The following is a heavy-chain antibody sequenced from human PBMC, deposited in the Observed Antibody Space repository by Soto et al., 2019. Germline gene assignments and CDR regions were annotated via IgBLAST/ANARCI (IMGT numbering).Heavy chain of an antibody. Sequence: ASVKVSCKTSGYTFTDYDINWVRQAPGQGLEWMGWVSPDSGNAGYAKQFQGRVSMTSDTSTSTVYLDLTSLRSEDPAVYFCEVTTGYWGQGTMVTVSS. V-gene: IGHV1-8*01. D-gene: IGHD3-9*01. CDR3: EVTTGY. CDR1: GYTFTDYD. J-gene: IGHJ4*02. CDR2: VSPDSGNA.